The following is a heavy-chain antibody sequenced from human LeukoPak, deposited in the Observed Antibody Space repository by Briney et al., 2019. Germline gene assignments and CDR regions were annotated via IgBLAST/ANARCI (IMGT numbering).Heavy chain of an antibody. CDR1: GFTVSSTF. J-gene: IGHJ4*02. Sequence: GGSLRLSCAASGFTVSSTFMSWVRQAPGKGLEWVSAISGSGGSTYYADSVKGRFTISRDNSKNTLYLQMNSLRAEDTAVYYCAKVRSSGWYYFDYWGQGTLVTVSS. V-gene: IGHV3-23*01. CDR3: AKVRSSGWYYFDY. CDR2: ISGSGGST. D-gene: IGHD6-19*01.